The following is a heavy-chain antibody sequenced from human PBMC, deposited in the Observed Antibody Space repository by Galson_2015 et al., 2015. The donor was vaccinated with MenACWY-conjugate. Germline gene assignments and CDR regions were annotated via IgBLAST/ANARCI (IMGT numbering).Heavy chain of an antibody. Sequence: SLRLSCAASGFTFSTYVMNWGRQAPGKGLEWVSSISDGGGYIYYADSMKGRFTISRDNSRNTLFLQMNSLRADDAAVYFCARSSGMDVWGQGTTVTVSS. CDR3: ARSSGMDV. V-gene: IGHV3-23*01. J-gene: IGHJ6*02. CDR1: GFTFSTYV. CDR2: ISDGGGYI.